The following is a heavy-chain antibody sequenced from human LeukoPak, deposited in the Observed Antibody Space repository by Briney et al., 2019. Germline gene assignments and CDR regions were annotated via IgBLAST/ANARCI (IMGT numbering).Heavy chain of an antibody. J-gene: IGHJ3*02. V-gene: IGHV1-69*13. CDR1: GGTSSSYA. D-gene: IGHD4-23*01. CDR2: IIPIFGTA. Sequence: SVKVSCKASGGTSSSYAISWVRQAPGQGLEWMGGIIPIFGTANYAQKFQGRVTITADESTSTAYMELSSLRSEDTAVYYCARGRTAGGAFDIWGQGTMVTVSS. CDR3: ARGRTAGGAFDI.